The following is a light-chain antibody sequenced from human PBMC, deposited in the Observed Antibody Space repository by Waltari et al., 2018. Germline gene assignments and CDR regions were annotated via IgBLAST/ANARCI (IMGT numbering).Light chain of an antibody. V-gene: IGLV1-40*01. J-gene: IGLJ1*01. Sequence: QSVLTQPPSVSGAPGQRVIISCTGSDSNIGAGYEVPWYQQLPGPAPKLLIYGNNNRPSGVPDRFSASKSGTSVSLAITGLQTDDEADYYCQSFDSSLNGYVFGTGTQVTVL. CDR2: GNN. CDR1: DSNIGAGYE. CDR3: QSFDSSLNGYV.